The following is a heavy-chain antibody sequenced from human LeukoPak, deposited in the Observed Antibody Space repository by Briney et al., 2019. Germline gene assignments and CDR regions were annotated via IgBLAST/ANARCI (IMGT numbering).Heavy chain of an antibody. CDR2: ISYDGSNK. Sequence: GGSLRLSCAASGFTFSSYGMHWVRQAPGKGLEWVAVISYDGSNKYYADSVKGRFTIPRDNSKNTLYLQMNSLRAEDTAVYYCAKDHGQAFDIWGQGTMVTVSS. J-gene: IGHJ3*02. V-gene: IGHV3-30*18. CDR3: AKDHGQAFDI. D-gene: IGHD4-17*01. CDR1: GFTFSSYG.